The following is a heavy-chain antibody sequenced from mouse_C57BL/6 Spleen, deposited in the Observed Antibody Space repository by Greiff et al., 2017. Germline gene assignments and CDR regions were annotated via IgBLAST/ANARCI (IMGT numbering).Heavy chain of an antibody. J-gene: IGHJ2*01. CDR1: GYTFTSYW. D-gene: IGHD1-1*01. Sequence: QVQLQQPGAELVRPGSSVKLSCKASGYTFTSYWMHWVKQRPIQGLEWIGNIDPSDSETQYNQKFKDKATLTVDKSSSTAYMQLSSLTSEDSAVYYCASHYYYGSRSFYYWGQGTTLTVSS. CDR2: IDPSDSET. CDR3: ASHYYYGSRSFYY. V-gene: IGHV1-52*01.